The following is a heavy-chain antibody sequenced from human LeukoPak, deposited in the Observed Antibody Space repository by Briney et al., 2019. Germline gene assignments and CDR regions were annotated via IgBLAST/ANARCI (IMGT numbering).Heavy chain of an antibody. CDR3: ARGGFYCGDDCYVDY. D-gene: IGHD2-21*02. J-gene: IGHJ4*02. CDR1: GGSFSFYY. CDR2: INLSGST. V-gene: IGHV4-34*01. Sequence: SETLSLTCAVYGGSFSFYYWSWIRQPPEKGLEWIGEINLSGSTNYNPSLKSRVTISIDTSKNQFSLKSSSVTAADTAVYYCARGGFYCGDDCYVDYWGQGTLVTVSS.